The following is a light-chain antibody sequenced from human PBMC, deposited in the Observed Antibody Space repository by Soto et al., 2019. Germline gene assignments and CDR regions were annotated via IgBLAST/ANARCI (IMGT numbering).Light chain of an antibody. CDR2: KAS. CDR1: QSISSW. CDR3: QQSRT. V-gene: IGKV1-5*03. Sequence: DIKMTQSPSTLAASVGDTVTITCRASQSISSWLAWYQHKPGKAPKLLIQKASSLESGVPSRFSGSRSGTEFTLTIASLQPDDFATYYCQQSRTFGQGTKVEIK. J-gene: IGKJ1*01.